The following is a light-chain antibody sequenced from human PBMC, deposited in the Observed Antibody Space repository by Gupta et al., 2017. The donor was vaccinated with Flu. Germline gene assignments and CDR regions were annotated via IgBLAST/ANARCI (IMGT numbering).Light chain of an antibody. CDR2: DAS. CDR1: QDISSC. J-gene: IGKJ4*01. Sequence: PSPLSASVGDCVSSTCRASQDISSCLAWSQQKPGKAPQSLISDASNLQSGVPSRFSGSGSGTDFTLTISSLQPEDFATYYCQQYDNYPLTFGGGTTVEIK. V-gene: IGKV1D-16*01. CDR3: QQYDNYPLT.